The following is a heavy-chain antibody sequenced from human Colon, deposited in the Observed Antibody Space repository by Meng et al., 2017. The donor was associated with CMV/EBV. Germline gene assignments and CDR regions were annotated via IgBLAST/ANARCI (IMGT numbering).Heavy chain of an antibody. CDR3: ARAEDDYFDF. Sequence: SVKVSCKTSGYTFTDYKIHWVRQAPGQGLDWMGWINPKMGGTTYAQKFQGRVTVTRDTSISTAYLELNSLRSDDTAIYYCARAEDDYFDFWGQGTLVTVSS. CDR2: INPKMGGT. D-gene: IGHD5-24*01. CDR1: GYTFTDYK. J-gene: IGHJ4*02. V-gene: IGHV1-2*02.